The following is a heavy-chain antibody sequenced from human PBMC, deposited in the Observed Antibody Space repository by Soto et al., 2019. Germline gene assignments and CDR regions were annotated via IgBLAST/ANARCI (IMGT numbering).Heavy chain of an antibody. CDR2: IIPIFGTA. V-gene: IGHV1-69*13. CDR1: GGTFSSYA. D-gene: IGHD3-9*01. CDR3: ARSQNYDILTGRY. J-gene: IGHJ4*02. Sequence: GASVKVSCKASGGTFSSYAISWVRQAPGQRLEWMGRIIPIFGTANYAQKFQGRVTITADESTSTAYMELSSLRSEDIAVYYCARSQNYDILTGRYWGQGTLVTVSS.